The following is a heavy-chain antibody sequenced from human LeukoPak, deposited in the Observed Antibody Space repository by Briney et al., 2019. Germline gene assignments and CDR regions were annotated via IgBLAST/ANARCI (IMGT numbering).Heavy chain of an antibody. V-gene: IGHV4-34*01. J-gene: IGHJ4*02. CDR2: INHSGSS. CDR1: GGSFSGYY. Sequence: SETLSLTCAVYGGSFSGYYWSWIRQPPGKGLEWIGEINHSGSSNYNPSLKSRVTISVDTSKNQFSLKLSSVTAADTAVYYCASGYYFDYWGPGTLVTVSS. CDR3: ASGYYFDY.